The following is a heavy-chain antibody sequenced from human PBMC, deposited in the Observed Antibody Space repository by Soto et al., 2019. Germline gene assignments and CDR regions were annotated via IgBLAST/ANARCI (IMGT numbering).Heavy chain of an antibody. V-gene: IGHV4-59*01. J-gene: IGHJ6*02. CDR1: GGSISSDY. D-gene: IGHD2-21*02. Sequence: PSETLSLTCTVSGGSISSDYWTWIRQTPGKGLEWIGYIYYSGSTNYNPSLKSRVTISVDTSKNQFSLKLSSVTAADTAVYYCARRHYCRGDCTINPDYYYGMDVWGQGTTVTVSS. CDR2: IYYSGST. CDR3: ARRHYCRGDCTINPDYYYGMDV.